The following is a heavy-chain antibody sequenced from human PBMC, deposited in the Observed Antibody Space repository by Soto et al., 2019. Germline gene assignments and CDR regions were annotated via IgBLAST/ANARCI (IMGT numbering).Heavy chain of an antibody. J-gene: IGHJ4*02. CDR1: GGSFSGYY. Sequence: PSETLSLTCAVYGGSFSGYYWSWIRQPPGKRLEWIGEINHSGSTNYNPSLKSRVTISVDTSKNQFSLKLSSVTAADTAVYYCARGHRNYYDSSGYYTKNLYYFDYWGQGTLVTVS. CDR3: ARGHRNYYDSSGYYTKNLYYFDY. D-gene: IGHD3-22*01. CDR2: INHSGST. V-gene: IGHV4-34*01.